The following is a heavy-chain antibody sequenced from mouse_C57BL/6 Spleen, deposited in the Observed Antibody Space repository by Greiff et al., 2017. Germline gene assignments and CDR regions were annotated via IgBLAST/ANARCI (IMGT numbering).Heavy chain of an antibody. D-gene: IGHD2-4*01. CDR3: ARVDYDDGYAMDD. CDR1: GYTFTSYW. CDR2: IYPGSGST. Sequence: QVQLQQPGAELVKPGASVKMSCKASGYTFTSYWITWVKQRPGQGLEWIGDIYPGSGSTNYNEKFKSKATLTVDTSSSTAYMQLSSLTSEDSAVYYCARVDYDDGYAMDDWGQGTSVTVSS. J-gene: IGHJ4*01. V-gene: IGHV1-55*01.